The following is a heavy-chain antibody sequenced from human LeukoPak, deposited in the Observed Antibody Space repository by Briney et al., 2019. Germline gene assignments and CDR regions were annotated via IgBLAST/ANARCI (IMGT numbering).Heavy chain of an antibody. CDR2: IKSKTDGGTT. J-gene: IGHJ4*02. Sequence: EALSLTCAVSGGSLSSSNWWSWVGQPPGKGLEWVGRIKSKTDGGTTDYAAPVKGRFTISRDDSKNTLYLQMNSLKTEDTAVYYCTARSPWGQGTLVTVSS. V-gene: IGHV3-15*01. CDR1: GGSLSSSNW. CDR3: TARSP.